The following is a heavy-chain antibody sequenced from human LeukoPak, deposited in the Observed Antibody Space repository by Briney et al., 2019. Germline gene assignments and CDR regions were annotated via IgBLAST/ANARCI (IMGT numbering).Heavy chain of an antibody. CDR1: GGTFSSYA. V-gene: IGHV1-69*05. J-gene: IGHJ4*02. Sequence: ASVKVSCKASGGTFSSYAISWVRQAPGQGLGWMGGIIPIFGTANYAQKFQGRVTITTDESTSTAYMELSSLRSEDTAVYYCAREDCSSTSCYCNYWGQGTLVTVSS. CDR3: AREDCSSTSCYCNY. CDR2: IIPIFGTA. D-gene: IGHD2-2*01.